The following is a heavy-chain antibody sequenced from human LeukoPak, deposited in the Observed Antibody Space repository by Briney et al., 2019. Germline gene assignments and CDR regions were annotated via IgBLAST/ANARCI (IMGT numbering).Heavy chain of an antibody. D-gene: IGHD2-2*01. CDR2: INHSGST. Sequence: SETLSLTCAVYGGSFSGYYWSWIRQPPGKGLEWIGEINHSGSTNYNPSLKSRVTISVDTSKNQFSLKLSSVTAADTAVYYCARVYCSSTSCPYYYYGMDVWGKGTTITVSS. J-gene: IGHJ6*04. CDR3: ARVYCSSTSCPYYYYGMDV. CDR1: GGSFSGYY. V-gene: IGHV4-34*01.